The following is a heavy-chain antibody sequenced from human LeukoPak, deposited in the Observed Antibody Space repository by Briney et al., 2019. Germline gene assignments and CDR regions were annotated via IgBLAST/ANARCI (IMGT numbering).Heavy chain of an antibody. CDR1: GFTFDDYA. D-gene: IGHD6-13*01. CDR2: ISWNSGSI. J-gene: IGHJ5*02. Sequence: SLRLSCAASGFTFDDYAMHWVRQAPGKGLEWVSGISWNSGSIGYADSVKGRFTISRDNAKNSLYLQMNSLRAVDTALYYCAKDPRPAFIAAAGSNWFDPWGQGTLVTVSS. CDR3: AKDPRPAFIAAAGSNWFDP. V-gene: IGHV3-9*01.